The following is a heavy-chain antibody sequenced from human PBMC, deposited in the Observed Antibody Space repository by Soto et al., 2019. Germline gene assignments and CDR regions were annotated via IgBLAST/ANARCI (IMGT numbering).Heavy chain of an antibody. V-gene: IGHV6-1*01. J-gene: IGHJ4*02. CDR3: TQAAGYISTWFFDS. CDR1: GDSVSSNSAA. CDR2: TYYWSKWYS. D-gene: IGHD6-13*01. Sequence: PSQTLSLTCAISGDSVSSNSAAWNWIRQSPSRGLEWLGRTYYWSKWYSDYAVSVKSRITINPDTSKNQFSLQLNSVTPEDTAVYYCTQAAGYISTWFFDSWAQGTLVTV.